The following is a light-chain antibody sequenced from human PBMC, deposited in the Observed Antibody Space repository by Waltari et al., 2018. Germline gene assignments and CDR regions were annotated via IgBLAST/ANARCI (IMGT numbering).Light chain of an antibody. CDR1: RNDVGGYKY. CDR3: CSYAGSLTCYV. J-gene: IGLJ1*01. Sequence: QSALTQPPSASGSPGQSVTISCTGTRNDVGGYKYVPWYQHPPGKVPKLISYEVSKRPSGFPEPFSGSKSGNTASLTVSGLQADDEADYYCCSYAGSLTCYVFGTGTKVTVL. CDR2: EVS. V-gene: IGLV2-8*01.